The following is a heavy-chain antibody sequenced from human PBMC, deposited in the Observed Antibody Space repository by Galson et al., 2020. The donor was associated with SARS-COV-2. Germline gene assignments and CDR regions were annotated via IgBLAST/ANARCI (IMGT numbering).Heavy chain of an antibody. J-gene: IGHJ4*02. Sequence: GGSLSLSCAASGFTFSDYWMHWVRQGPGEGLVWVSRINVDGSITDYADSVKGRCTISSDNAKNTLYLQMSSLRDEDTAVYYCVRGSAAPGIDYWGQGTLVSVSS. V-gene: IGHV3-74*01. CDR3: VRGSAAPGIDY. D-gene: IGHD2-2*01. CDR1: GFTFSDYW. CDR2: INVDGSIT.